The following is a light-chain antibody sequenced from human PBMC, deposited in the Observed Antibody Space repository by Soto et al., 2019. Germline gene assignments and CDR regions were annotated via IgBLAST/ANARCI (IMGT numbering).Light chain of an antibody. CDR2: AGS. V-gene: IGKV1-27*01. J-gene: IGKJ1*01. CDR3: QKYNSAPWT. Sequence: DIQMTQSPSSLSASVGDRVTITCRASQGIGTYLAWYQQKPGKVPKLLIYAGSTLQSGVPSRFSGSGSGTDFTLTISSLQPEDVATYYCQKYNSAPWTFGQGTKVEIK. CDR1: QGIGTY.